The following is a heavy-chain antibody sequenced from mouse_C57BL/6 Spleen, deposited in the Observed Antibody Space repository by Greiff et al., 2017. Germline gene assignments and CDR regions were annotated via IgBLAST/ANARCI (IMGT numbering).Heavy chain of an antibody. J-gene: IGHJ1*03. V-gene: IGHV14-1*01. D-gene: IGHD2-3*01. CDR3: TTGWLLSYMDV. CDR1: GFNIKDYY. Sequence: VQLQQSGAELVRPGASVKLSCTASGFNIKDYYMHWVKQRPEQGLEWIGRIDPDDGDTEYAPKFQGKATMTADTSSNTAYLQLSSLTSEDTAVCSCTTGWLLSYMDVWGTGTTVTVSS. CDR2: IDPDDGDT.